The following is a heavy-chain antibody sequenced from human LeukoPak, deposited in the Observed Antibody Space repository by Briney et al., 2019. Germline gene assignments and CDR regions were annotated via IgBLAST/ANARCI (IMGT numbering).Heavy chain of an antibody. CDR1: GFTFSNYA. V-gene: IGHV3-23*01. D-gene: IGHD2-2*01. CDR3: AKNVGYCSSITCYKPLDN. J-gene: IGHJ4*02. Sequence: QPGGSLRLSFAASGFTFSNYAMTWVRQAPGKGLEWVSVISGSGDFTYYADSVKGRFTISRDNFKNTLHLQMNSLRAEDTAVYYCAKNVGYCSSITCYKPLDNWGQGTLVPVSP. CDR2: ISGSGDFT.